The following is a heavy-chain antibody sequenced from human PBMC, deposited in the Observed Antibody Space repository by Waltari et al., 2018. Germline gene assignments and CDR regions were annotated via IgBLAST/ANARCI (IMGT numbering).Heavy chain of an antibody. CDR3: AKPTYGPGSYLIDH. Sequence: QVQLVESGGGVVQPGRSLRLSCAGSGLTFSNSAMHWVRQAPGKGLEWVAIIWNDGSTEKYADSVKGRFTISRDNSKNTLYLQMNSLRAEDTATYYCAKPTYGPGSYLIDHWGQGTLVTVSS. V-gene: IGHV3-33*06. CDR1: GLTFSNSA. J-gene: IGHJ4*02. CDR2: IWNDGSTE. D-gene: IGHD3-10*01.